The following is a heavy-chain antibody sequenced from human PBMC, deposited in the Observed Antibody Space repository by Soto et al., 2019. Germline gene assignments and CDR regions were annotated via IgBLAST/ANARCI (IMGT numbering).Heavy chain of an antibody. CDR2: INHSGST. CDR1: GGSFSGYY. D-gene: IGHD3-10*01. CDR3: ARGPRVRGITMVRGHYYYYMDV. V-gene: IGHV4-34*01. Sequence: SETLSLTCAVYGGSFSGYYWSWIRQPPGKGLEWIGEINHSGSTNYNPSLKSRVTISVDTSKNQFSLKLSSVTAADTAVYYCARGPRVRGITMVRGHYYYYMDVWGKGTTVTVSS. J-gene: IGHJ6*03.